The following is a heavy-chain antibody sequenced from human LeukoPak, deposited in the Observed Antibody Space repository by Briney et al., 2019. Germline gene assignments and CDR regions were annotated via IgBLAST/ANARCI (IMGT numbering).Heavy chain of an antibody. CDR1: GGSFSGYY. V-gene: IGHV4-34*01. J-gene: IGHJ4*02. D-gene: IGHD3-22*01. Sequence: RSETLSLTCAVYGGSFSGYYWSWIRHPPGKGLEWIGEINHSGSTNYNPSLKSRVTISVDTSKNQFSLKLSSVTAADTAVYYCARGLAFRNYYDSSGYPKSRYYFDYWGQGTLVTVSS. CDR2: INHSGST. CDR3: ARGLAFRNYYDSSGYPKSRYYFDY.